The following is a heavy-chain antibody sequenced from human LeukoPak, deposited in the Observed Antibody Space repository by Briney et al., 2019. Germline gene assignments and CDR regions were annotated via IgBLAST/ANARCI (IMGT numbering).Heavy chain of an antibody. D-gene: IGHD3-22*01. Sequence: EASVKVSCKASGGTFSSYAISWVRQAPGQGLEWMRRIIPIFGTANYAQKFQGRVTITTDESTSTAYMELSSLRSEDTAVYYCARDSLPSSGYGFISYWGQGTLVTVSS. V-gene: IGHV1-69*05. CDR3: ARDSLPSSGYGFISY. CDR2: IIPIFGTA. CDR1: GGTFSSYA. J-gene: IGHJ4*02.